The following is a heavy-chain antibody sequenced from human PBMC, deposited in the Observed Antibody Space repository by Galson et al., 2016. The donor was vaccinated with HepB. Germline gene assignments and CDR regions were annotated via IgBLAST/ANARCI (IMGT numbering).Heavy chain of an antibody. CDR1: GFTFSRYD. CDR3: VTGTYGGNLVLEY. Sequence: SLRLSCAASGFTFSRYDMNWVRQAPGKGLEWISSITSSSDQMHFADSVKGRFTISRDNAKNSLFLQMNRLKVEDTAIYYWVTGTYGGNLVLEYWGQGTVATISS. J-gene: IGHJ4*02. CDR2: ITSSSDQM. V-gene: IGHV3-21*01. D-gene: IGHD4-23*01.